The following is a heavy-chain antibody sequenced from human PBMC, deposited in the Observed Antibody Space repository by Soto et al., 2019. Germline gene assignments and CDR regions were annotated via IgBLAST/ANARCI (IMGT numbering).Heavy chain of an antibody. CDR3: ARDSSGSYGRNYYYGMDV. D-gene: IGHD1-26*01. Sequence: QVQLVQSGAEVKKPGSSVKVSCKASGGTFSSYAISWVRQAPGQGLEWMGGIIPIFGTANYAQKFQGRVTITADESTSTAYMELSILRSEDTAVYYFARDSSGSYGRNYYYGMDVWGQGTTVTVSS. CDR2: IIPIFGTA. CDR1: GGTFSSYA. J-gene: IGHJ6*02. V-gene: IGHV1-69*01.